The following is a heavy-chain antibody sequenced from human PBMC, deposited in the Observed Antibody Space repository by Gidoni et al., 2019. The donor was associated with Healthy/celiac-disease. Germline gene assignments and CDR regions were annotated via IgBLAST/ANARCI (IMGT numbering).Heavy chain of an antibody. D-gene: IGHD3-3*01. J-gene: IGHJ6*02. V-gene: IGHV3-15*01. CDR1: GFTFRHAW. CDR2: SKSKTEGGKT. CDR3: TTDRVVIISGSAYYYYGMDV. Sequence: EVQLVESGGGLVKPRWSLRLSCAASGFTFRHAWMTWLRQAPGKGLEWVGRSKSKTEGGKTDDAAHVKGRFTISRDDSKNKLYLQMNSLKTEDTAVYYCTTDRVVIISGSAYYYYGMDVWGQGTTVTVSS.